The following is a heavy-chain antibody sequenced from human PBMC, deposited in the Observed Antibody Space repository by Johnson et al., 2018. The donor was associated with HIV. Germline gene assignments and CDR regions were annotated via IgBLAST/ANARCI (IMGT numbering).Heavy chain of an antibody. CDR2: ISYDGSNK. CDR1: GFTFSSYG. Sequence: QVQLVESGGGVVQPGRSLRLSCAASGFTFSSYGMHWVRQAPGKGLEWVAVISYDGSNKYYADSVKGRFTISRDNSKNTLYLPMNSLRAEATAVYYCARVHPAVAGNDAFDIWGQGTMVTVSS. J-gene: IGHJ3*02. V-gene: IGHV3-30*19. D-gene: IGHD6-19*01. CDR3: ARVHPAVAGNDAFDI.